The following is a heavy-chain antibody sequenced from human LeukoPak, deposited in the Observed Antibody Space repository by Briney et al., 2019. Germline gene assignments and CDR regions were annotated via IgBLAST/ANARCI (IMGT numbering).Heavy chain of an antibody. V-gene: IGHV4-30-4*08. D-gene: IGHD3-3*01. CDR2: IYYSGST. J-gene: IGHJ4*02. Sequence: PSETLSLTCTVSGGSINSDSHYWGWVRQPPGKGLEWIGYIYYSGSTYYNPSLKSRVTISVDTSKNQFSLKLSSVTAADTAVYYCARVVRYYDFWSGYCDYWGQGTLVTVSS. CDR1: GGSINSDSHY. CDR3: ARVVRYYDFWSGYCDY.